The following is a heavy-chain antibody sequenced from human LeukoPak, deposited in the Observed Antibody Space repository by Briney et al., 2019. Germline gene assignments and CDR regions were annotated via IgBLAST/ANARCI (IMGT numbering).Heavy chain of an antibody. D-gene: IGHD3-10*01. V-gene: IGHV3-30*02. J-gene: IGHJ4*02. CDR3: AKDRGFGVFFQYYFDY. CDR2: IRFDGNIK. CDR1: GFIFSSYG. Sequence: GGSLRLSCAASGFIFSSYGMHWVRQAPGRGLEWVAFIRFDGNIKYYADSVKGRFTISRDNSKNTLYLQMNSLRAEDTAVYYCAKDRGFGVFFQYYFDYWGQGTLVTVSS.